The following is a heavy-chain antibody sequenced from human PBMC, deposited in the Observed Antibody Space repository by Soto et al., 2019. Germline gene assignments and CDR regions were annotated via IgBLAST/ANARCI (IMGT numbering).Heavy chain of an antibody. D-gene: IGHD6-6*01. CDR2: IYYSGST. CDR1: GGSISSSIYY. J-gene: IGHJ6*02. CDR3: ARLGFPAARPNYYYYGMDV. V-gene: IGHV4-39*01. Sequence: SETLSLTCTVSGGSISSSIYYWGWIRHPPGKGLEWIGSIYYSGSTYYNPSLKSRVTISVDTSKNQFSLKLSSVTAADTAVYYCARLGFPAARPNYYYYGMDVWGQGTTVTASS.